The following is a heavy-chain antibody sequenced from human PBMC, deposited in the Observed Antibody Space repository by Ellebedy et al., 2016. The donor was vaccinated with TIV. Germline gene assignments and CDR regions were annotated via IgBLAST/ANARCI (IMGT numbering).Heavy chain of an antibody. V-gene: IGHV4-59*08. J-gene: IGHJ3*02. CDR3: ARHDQRITMIVGLAFDI. Sequence: MPSETLSLTCTVSGGSISSYYWSWIRQPPGKGLEWIGYIYYSGSTNYNPSLKSRVTISVDTSKNQFSLKLSSVTAADTAVYYCARHDQRITMIVGLAFDIWGQGTMVTVSS. D-gene: IGHD3-22*01. CDR1: GGSISSYY. CDR2: IYYSGST.